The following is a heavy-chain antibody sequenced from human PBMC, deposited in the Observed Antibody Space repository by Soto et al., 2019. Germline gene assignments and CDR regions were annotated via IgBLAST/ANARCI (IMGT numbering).Heavy chain of an antibody. CDR3: AKDVTTVRGVIDYCDF. CDR1: GFTLSGYA. CDR2: ISAGDGDT. J-gene: IGHJ4*02. Sequence: EVQLLDSGGGLVQPGDSLRLSCAASGFTLSGYAMSWVRQARGKGLEWVSAISAGDGDTYYADSVKGRFTISRDTSKNTLFLQMSSLRADDTAIDYCAKDVTTVRGVIDYCDFWGQGTLVTVSS. D-gene: IGHD3-10*01. V-gene: IGHV3-23*01.